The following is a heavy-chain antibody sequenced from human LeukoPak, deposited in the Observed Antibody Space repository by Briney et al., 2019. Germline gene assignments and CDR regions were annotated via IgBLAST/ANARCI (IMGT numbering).Heavy chain of an antibody. D-gene: IGHD3-10*01. V-gene: IGHV3-20*04. Sequence: GGSLRLSCAASGFTFDDYGMSWVRQAPGKGLGWVSGINWNGGSTGYADSVKGRFTISRDNSKNTLCLQMNSLRAEDTAVYYCARGAPLYGSGSSSFDYWGQGTLVTVSS. CDR2: INWNGGST. CDR1: GFTFDDYG. CDR3: ARGAPLYGSGSSSFDY. J-gene: IGHJ4*02.